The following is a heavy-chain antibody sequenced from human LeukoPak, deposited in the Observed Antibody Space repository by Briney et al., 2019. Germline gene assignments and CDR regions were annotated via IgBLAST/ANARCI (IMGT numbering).Heavy chain of an antibody. D-gene: IGHD2-2*01. V-gene: IGHV4-38-2*01. CDR2: IYHSGST. CDR3: ARMSTSWGYYFDY. Sequence: SETLSLTCAVSGYSISSGYYWGWIRQPPGKGLEWIGSIYHSGSTYYNPSLKSRATISVDTSKNQFSLKLSSVTAADTAVYYCARMSTSWGYYFDYWGQGTLVTVSS. J-gene: IGHJ4*02. CDR1: GYSISSGYY.